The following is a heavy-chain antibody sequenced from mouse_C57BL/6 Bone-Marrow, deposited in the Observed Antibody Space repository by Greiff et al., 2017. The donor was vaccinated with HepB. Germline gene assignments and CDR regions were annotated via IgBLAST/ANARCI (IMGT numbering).Heavy chain of an antibody. CDR3: TRGRTPYAMDY. Sequence: EVKVVESGTVLARPGASVKMSCKTSGYTFTSYWMHWVKQRPGQGLEWIGAIYPGNSDTSYNQKFKGTAKLTAVTSASTAYMELSSLTNEDSAVYYCTRGRTPYAMDYWGQGTSVTVSS. CDR2: IYPGNSDT. J-gene: IGHJ4*01. V-gene: IGHV1-5*01. CDR1: GYTFTSYW.